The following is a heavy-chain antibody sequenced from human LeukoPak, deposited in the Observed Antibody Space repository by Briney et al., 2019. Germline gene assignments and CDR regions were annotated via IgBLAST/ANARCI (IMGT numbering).Heavy chain of an antibody. CDR3: ARGPPRFDY. CDR1: GFTFSSYA. Sequence: GGSLRLSCAASGFTFSSYAMHWVRQAPGKGLEWVAVISYDGSNKYYADSVKGRFTISRDNSKNTLYLQMNSLRAEDTAVYYCARGPPRFDYWGQGTLVTVSS. J-gene: IGHJ4*02. CDR2: ISYDGSNK. V-gene: IGHV3-30*04.